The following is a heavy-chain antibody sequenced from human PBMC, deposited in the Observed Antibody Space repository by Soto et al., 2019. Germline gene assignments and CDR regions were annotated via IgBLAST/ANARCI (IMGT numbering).Heavy chain of an antibody. CDR2: IYYSGTT. J-gene: IGHJ6*02. CDR3: ARALIQLWPHYYYGMDV. Sequence: SETLSLTCTVFGGSISSGDHYWSWIRQSPGKGLEWIGYIYYSGTTYYNPSLKSRVTISVYTSENQFSLKVNSVTAADTAVYYCARALIQLWPHYYYGMDVCGQGTTVTVSS. V-gene: IGHV4-30-4*01. CDR1: GGSISSGDHY. D-gene: IGHD5-18*01.